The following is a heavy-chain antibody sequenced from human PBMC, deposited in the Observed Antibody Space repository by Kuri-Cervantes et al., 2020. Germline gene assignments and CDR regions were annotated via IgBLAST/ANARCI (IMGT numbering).Heavy chain of an antibody. CDR1: GYTFTGCY. V-gene: IGHV1-8*02. CDR3: ARDLSGYGVVVVVTRAYYYGMDV. J-gene: IGHJ6*02. D-gene: IGHD2-15*01. Sequence: ASVNVSCKASGYTFTGCYMHWVRQAPGQGLEWRGWMNPNSGNTGYAQKFQGRVTMTRTTSISTAYMELSSLRSEDTAVYYCARDLSGYGVVVVVTRAYYYGMDVWGQGTTVTVSS. CDR2: MNPNSGNT.